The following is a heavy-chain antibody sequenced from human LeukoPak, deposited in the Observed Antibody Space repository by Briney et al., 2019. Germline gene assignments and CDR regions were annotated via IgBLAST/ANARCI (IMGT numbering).Heavy chain of an antibody. CDR1: GGSISSYY. D-gene: IGHD3-10*01. CDR3: ARHGAMVRGVLIPPYYYGMDV. V-gene: IGHV4-59*08. Sequence: SETLSRTCTVSGGSISSYYWSWIRQPPGKGLEWIVYICYSGSTNYNPSLKSRVTISVDTSKNQFSLKLSSVTVADTAVYYCARHGAMVRGVLIPPYYYGMDVWGQGTTVTVSS. J-gene: IGHJ6*02. CDR2: ICYSGST.